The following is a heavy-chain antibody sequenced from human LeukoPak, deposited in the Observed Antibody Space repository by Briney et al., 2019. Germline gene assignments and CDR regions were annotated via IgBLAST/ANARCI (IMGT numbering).Heavy chain of an antibody. CDR2: IYHSGAT. J-gene: IGHJ4*02. CDR1: GGSISSSSSIC. Sequence: SETLSLTCAVSGGSISSSSSICWTWVRQPPGKGLEWIGEIYHSGATNYNPSLKSPVTMLLDKSKNQFSLKLNSVTAADTAVYYCARNGGNSDYDYWGQGTLVTVSA. CDR3: ARNGGNSDYDY. D-gene: IGHD4-23*01. V-gene: IGHV4-4*02.